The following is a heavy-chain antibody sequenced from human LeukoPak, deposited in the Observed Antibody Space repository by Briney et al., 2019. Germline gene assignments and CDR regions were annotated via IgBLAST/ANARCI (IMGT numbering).Heavy chain of an antibody. Sequence: GGSLRLSCAASGFTFSSYGVHWVRQAPGKGLEWVAVIWYDGSNKYYADSVKGRFTISRDNSKNTLYLQMNSLRAEDTAVYYCARDPRGGNSVLSLDYWGQGTLVTVSS. CDR2: IWYDGSNK. CDR1: GFTFSSYG. CDR3: ARDPRGGNSVLSLDY. J-gene: IGHJ4*02. D-gene: IGHD4-23*01. V-gene: IGHV3-33*01.